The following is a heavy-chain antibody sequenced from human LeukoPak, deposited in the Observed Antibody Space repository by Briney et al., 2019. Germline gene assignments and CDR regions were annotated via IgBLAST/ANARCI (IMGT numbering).Heavy chain of an antibody. CDR3: TTAWVLRYFDWLSDY. CDR1: GFSFSNAW. V-gene: IGHV3-15*01. CDR2: IKSKTDGGTT. J-gene: IGHJ4*02. D-gene: IGHD3-9*01. Sequence: RAGGSLRLSCAAFGFSFSNAWMSWVRQAPGKGLEWVGRIKSKTDGGTTDYAAPVKGRFTISRDDSKNTLYLQMNSLKTEDTAVYYCTTAWVLRYFDWLSDYWGQGTLVTVSS.